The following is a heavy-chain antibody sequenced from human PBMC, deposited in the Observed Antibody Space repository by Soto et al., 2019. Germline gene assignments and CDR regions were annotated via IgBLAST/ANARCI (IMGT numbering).Heavy chain of an antibody. J-gene: IGHJ5*02. D-gene: IGHD6-19*01. CDR2: IRSSSTFI. CDR3: ARDRGSGGVVDWFDP. Sequence: EVQLVESGGGLVKPGGSLRLSCVASGFTFSNYTMNWVRQAPGRGLEWVSSIRSSSTFIYYADSVKGRFTISRDNAKNSLYLQMSSLRAEDTAMYYCARDRGSGGVVDWFDPWGQGTLVTVSS. CDR1: GFTFSNYT. V-gene: IGHV3-21*01.